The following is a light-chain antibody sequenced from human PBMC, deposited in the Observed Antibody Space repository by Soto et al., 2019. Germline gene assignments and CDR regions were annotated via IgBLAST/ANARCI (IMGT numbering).Light chain of an antibody. Sequence: EVVLTQSPVTLSLSPGERATLSCRASQSVGTFLAWYQQKPGQAPRLIIYDTSNRATGIPARFSGTGSGTDFALTIRSVEPEDFAVYFCQHRTNCPRTFGQGTKLDIK. CDR2: DTS. CDR3: QHRTNCPRT. V-gene: IGKV3-11*01. J-gene: IGKJ2*01. CDR1: QSVGTF.